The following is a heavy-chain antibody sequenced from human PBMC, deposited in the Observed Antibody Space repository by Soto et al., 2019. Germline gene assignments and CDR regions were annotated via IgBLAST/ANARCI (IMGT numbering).Heavy chain of an antibody. J-gene: IGHJ6*02. V-gene: IGHV1-69*06. Sequence: QVQLVQSGAEVQKPGSSVKVSCKAPGGTFSSYAISWVRQAPGQGLEWMGGIIPIFGTANYAQKFQGRVTITADKSTSTAYMELSSLRSEDTAVYYCAGSGYYSRYYYGMDVWGQGTTVTVSS. D-gene: IGHD3-3*01. CDR3: AGSGYYSRYYYGMDV. CDR2: IIPIFGTA. CDR1: GGTFSSYA.